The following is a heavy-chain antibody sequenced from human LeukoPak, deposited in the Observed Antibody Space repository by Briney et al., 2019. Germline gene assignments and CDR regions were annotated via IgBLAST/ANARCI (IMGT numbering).Heavy chain of an antibody. CDR2: IYYSGST. D-gene: IGHD3-9*01. J-gene: IGHJ3*02. Sequence: PSETLSLTCTVSGGSIRSYYWSWIRQPPGKGLEWVGNIYYSGSTNYHPSLKSRVTISVDTSKNQFSLKLSSVTAADTAMYYCARARYVNSFYAFNIWGQGTLVTVSS. CDR3: ARARYVNSFYAFNI. V-gene: IGHV4-59*12. CDR1: GGSIRSYY.